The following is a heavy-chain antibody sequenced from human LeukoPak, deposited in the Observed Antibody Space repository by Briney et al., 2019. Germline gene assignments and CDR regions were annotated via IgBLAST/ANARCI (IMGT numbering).Heavy chain of an antibody. CDR1: GFTFSSYE. CDR2: ISSSGSTI. V-gene: IGHV3-48*03. CDR3: ARGYCSGGSCYSIDY. J-gene: IGHJ4*02. D-gene: IGHD2-15*01. Sequence: PPGGSLRLSCAASGFTFSSYEMSWVRQAPGKGLEGVSYISSSGSTIYYAGSVKGRFTISRDNAKNSLYLQMNSLRAEDTAVYYCARGYCSGGSCYSIDYWGQGTLVTVSS.